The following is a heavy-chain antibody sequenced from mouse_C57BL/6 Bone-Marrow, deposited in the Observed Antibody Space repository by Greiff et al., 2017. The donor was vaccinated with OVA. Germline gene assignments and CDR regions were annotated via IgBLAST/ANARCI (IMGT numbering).Heavy chain of an antibody. CDR2: IDPANGNT. CDR1: GFNIKNTY. J-gene: IGHJ4*01. D-gene: IGHD1-1*01. V-gene: IGHV14-3*01. CDR3: ALYYYGSSYGYYAMDY. Sequence: SVAELVRPGASVKLSCTASGFNIKNTYMHWVKQRPEQGLEWIGRIDPANGNTKYAPKFQGKATITADTSSNTAYLQLSSLTSEDTAIYYCALYYYGSSYGYYAMDYWGQGTSVTVSS.